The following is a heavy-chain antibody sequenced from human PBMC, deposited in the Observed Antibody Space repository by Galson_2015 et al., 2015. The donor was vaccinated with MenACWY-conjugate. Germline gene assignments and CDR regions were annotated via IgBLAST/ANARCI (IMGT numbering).Heavy chain of an antibody. J-gene: IGHJ5*02. CDR2: INFGSGNT. CDR1: GSTFTNYA. CDR3: ARAHLGYSYDYFHP. D-gene: IGHD5-18*01. Sequence: SVKVSCKASGSTFTNYALHWMRQAPGQRLEWMGWINFGSGNTRSSQKFQGRVTITTDTSAMTAYMELRSLRSEDTAVYYFARAHLGYSYDYFHPSVQATLVTVSS. V-gene: IGHV1-3*01.